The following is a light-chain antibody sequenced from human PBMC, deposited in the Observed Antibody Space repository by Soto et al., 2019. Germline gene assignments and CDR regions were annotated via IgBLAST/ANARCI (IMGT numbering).Light chain of an antibody. CDR2: AAS. Sequence: DIQMTQSPSSLSASVGDRVTITCRASQSITTYLNWYQQKPGEAPNLLIYAASSLQSGVPSRFSGSGSGTDFTLTISTLQPEDCATYYCQQSYSTPTFGQGTKVEIK. CDR3: QQSYSTPT. CDR1: QSITTY. V-gene: IGKV1-39*01. J-gene: IGKJ1*01.